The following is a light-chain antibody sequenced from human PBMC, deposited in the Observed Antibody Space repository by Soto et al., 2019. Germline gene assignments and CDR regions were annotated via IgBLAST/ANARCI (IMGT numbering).Light chain of an antibody. J-gene: IGKJ5*01. Sequence: DIQITQSPSALSASVAERVTITCEASQDISDVLNWYQQQPGKAPKVLIYDASKLQTGVPSRFSGRGSGKDFTFTISSLQPDDSGTYYCQQFYDLPITFGQGTRLEI. CDR3: QQFYDLPIT. CDR2: DAS. V-gene: IGKV1-33*01. CDR1: QDISDV.